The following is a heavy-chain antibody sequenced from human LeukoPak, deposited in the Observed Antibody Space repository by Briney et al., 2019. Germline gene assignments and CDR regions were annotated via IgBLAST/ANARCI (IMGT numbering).Heavy chain of an antibody. CDR1: GDSVSSGAYY. CDR3: ARASPLAAAGTGVGAFDI. J-gene: IGHJ3*02. D-gene: IGHD6-13*01. V-gene: IGHV4-31*03. Sequence: KTSETLSLTCTVSGDSVSSGAYYWNWIRQHPGKGLEWLGYVYYSGGTYYNPSLKSRVAISIDTSRNQFSLKLSSVTAADTAVYYCARASPLAAAGTGVGAFDIWGQGTMVTVSS. CDR2: VYYSGGT.